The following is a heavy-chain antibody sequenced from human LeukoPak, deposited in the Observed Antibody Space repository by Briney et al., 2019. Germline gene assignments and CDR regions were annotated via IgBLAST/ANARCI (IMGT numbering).Heavy chain of an antibody. V-gene: IGHV1-18*01. J-gene: IGHJ6*03. Sequence: GASVKVSCKASGYTFTSYGISWVRQAPGQGLEWMGWISAYNGNTNYAQKLQGRVTMTTDTSTSTAYMELRSLRSDDTAVYYCAREWVTMVRGVIPADMDVWGKGTTVTVSS. CDR2: ISAYNGNT. CDR1: GYTFTSYG. CDR3: AREWVTMVRGVIPADMDV. D-gene: IGHD3-10*01.